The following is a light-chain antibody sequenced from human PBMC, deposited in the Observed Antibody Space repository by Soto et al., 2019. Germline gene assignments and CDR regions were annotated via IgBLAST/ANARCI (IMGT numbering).Light chain of an antibody. V-gene: IGKV3-11*01. J-gene: IGKJ4*01. CDR2: DAS. Sequence: EIVLTQSPATLSFSPGERATLSCRASQSVSSYLAWYQQKPGQAPRLLIYDASNRATGIPARFSGSGSGTDFALTISSLEPEDFAVYDCQQRSNWPPLTFGGGTKVEIK. CDR1: QSVSSY. CDR3: QQRSNWPPLT.